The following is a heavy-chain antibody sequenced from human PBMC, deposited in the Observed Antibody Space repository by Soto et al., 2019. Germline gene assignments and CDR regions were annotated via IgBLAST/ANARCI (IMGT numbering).Heavy chain of an antibody. CDR3: ARQQWLYYYYGMDV. J-gene: IGHJ6*02. Sequence: QVQLVQSGAEVKKTGASVRVSCKASGYSFTSYGISWVRQAPGQGLEWMGWISAYNGNTNYAQKLQGRVTMTTDTSTSTASMELRRLRSDDTAVYYCARQQWLYYYYGMDVWGQGTTVTVSS. V-gene: IGHV1-18*01. CDR2: ISAYNGNT. CDR1: GYSFTSYG. D-gene: IGHD6-19*01.